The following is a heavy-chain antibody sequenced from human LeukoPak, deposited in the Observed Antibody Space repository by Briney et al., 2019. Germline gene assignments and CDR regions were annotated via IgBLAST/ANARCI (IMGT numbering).Heavy chain of an antibody. CDR3: ARYLAVLGYFHFDY. Sequence: SETLSLTCTVSGGSISSSSYFWGWIRQPPGKGLEWIGSIYYSGSTYYNPSLKSRVTLSVDTSKNQFSLKLSSVTAADTAVYYCARYLAVLGYFHFDYWGQGTLVTVSS. V-gene: IGHV4-39*07. CDR2: IYYSGST. CDR1: GGSISSSSYF. D-gene: IGHD3-22*01. J-gene: IGHJ4*02.